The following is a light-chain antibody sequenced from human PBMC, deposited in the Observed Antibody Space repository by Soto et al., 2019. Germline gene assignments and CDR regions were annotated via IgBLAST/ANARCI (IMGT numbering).Light chain of an antibody. V-gene: IGLV2-8*01. J-gene: IGLJ2*01. CDR1: SSDVGAYKY. CDR3: SSYAGSNNHVV. CDR2: EVS. Sequence: QSALTQPPSASGSPGQSVTISCTGTSSDVGAYKYVSWYQKHPGKAPKLMIYEVSKRPSGVPDRFSGSKSGSTASLTVSGLQAEDEADYYCSSYAGSNNHVVFGRGTKVTVL.